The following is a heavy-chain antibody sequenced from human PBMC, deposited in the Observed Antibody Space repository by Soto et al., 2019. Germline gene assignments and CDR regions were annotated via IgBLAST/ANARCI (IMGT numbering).Heavy chain of an antibody. J-gene: IGHJ3*02. CDR2: IKQDGSEK. D-gene: IGHD7-27*01. V-gene: IGHV3-7*03. CDR3: AREMATGDNPLDALDI. CDR1: GFTFSSYW. Sequence: GGSLRLSCAASGFTFSSYWMSWVRQAPGKGLEWVANIKQDGSEKYYVDSVKGRFTITRDNAKNSLYLQMNSLRAEDTAVYYCAREMATGDNPLDALDIWGQGTMVTVSS.